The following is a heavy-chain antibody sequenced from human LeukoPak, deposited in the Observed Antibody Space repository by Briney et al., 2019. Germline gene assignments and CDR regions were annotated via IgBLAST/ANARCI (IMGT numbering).Heavy chain of an antibody. D-gene: IGHD2-8*01. CDR3: AKTRCTNDVCYTGIFDF. Sequence: SSETLSLTCAVSGGSISSSNWWSWVRQPPGKGLEWIGEIYHSGSTNYNPSLESRVTISVDKSKNQFSLKLSSVTAADTAVYYCAKTRCTNDVCYTGIFDFWGQGTLVTVSS. CDR2: IYHSGST. J-gene: IGHJ4*02. CDR1: GGSISSSNW. V-gene: IGHV4-4*02.